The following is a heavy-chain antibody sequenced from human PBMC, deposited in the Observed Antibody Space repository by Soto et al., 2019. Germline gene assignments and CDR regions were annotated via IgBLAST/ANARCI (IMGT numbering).Heavy chain of an antibody. CDR3: ANSNPIVPAVPTDY. J-gene: IGHJ4*02. CDR1: GFTFSSYG. Sequence: GALQLTCSASGFTFSSYGMHWVRQAPGKGLEWVAVISYDGSNKYYADSVKGRFTISRDNSKNTLYLQMNSLRAEDTDVYYCANSNPIVPAVPTDYWGQGTLVTVYS. V-gene: IGHV3-30*18. D-gene: IGHD2-2*01. CDR2: ISYDGSNK.